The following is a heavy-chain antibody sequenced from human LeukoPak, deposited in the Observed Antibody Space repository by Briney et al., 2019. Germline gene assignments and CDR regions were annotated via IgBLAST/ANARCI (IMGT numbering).Heavy chain of an antibody. V-gene: IGHV1-18*01. CDR2: ISANSGNT. CDR3: ARAYCGGDCYSSGIDY. Sequence: ASVTVSCKASGYTFTSYGMSWVRQAPGQGLVWMGWISANSGNTNYAQKLQGRVTMTTDTSTSTAYMELRSLRSDDTAVYYCARAYCGGDCYSSGIDYWGQGTLVTVSS. CDR1: GYTFTSYG. J-gene: IGHJ4*02. D-gene: IGHD2-21*02.